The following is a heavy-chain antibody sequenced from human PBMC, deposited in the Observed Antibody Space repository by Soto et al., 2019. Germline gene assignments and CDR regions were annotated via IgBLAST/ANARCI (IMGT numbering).Heavy chain of an antibody. J-gene: IGHJ4*02. V-gene: IGHV1-69*01. D-gene: IGHD3-3*01. CDR1: GGTFSSYA. Sequence: QVQLVQSGAEVKKPGSSVRVSCKASGGTFSSYAINWVRQAPGQGLEWMGRIIPIFGTANYAQKFQGRVTITADESSSTVYRELSSLRSENTAVYYCARGDQYDFWSGQTYFFDYWGQGTLVTVSS. CDR2: IIPIFGTA. CDR3: ARGDQYDFWSGQTYFFDY.